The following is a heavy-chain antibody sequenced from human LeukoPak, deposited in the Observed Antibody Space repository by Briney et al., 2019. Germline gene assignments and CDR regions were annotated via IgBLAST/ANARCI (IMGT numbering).Heavy chain of an antibody. D-gene: IGHD2-8*02. Sequence: GGSLRLSCAASGFTFSSYTMHWVRRAPGKGLKWVAVISYDGSNQYYADSVKGRFTISRDNSRSTPFLQMNSLRAEDTAVYYCVRSRGGTGFFWVDYWGQGTLVTVSS. CDR3: VRSRGGTGFFWVDY. V-gene: IGHV3-30-3*01. J-gene: IGHJ4*02. CDR1: GFTFSSYT. CDR2: ISYDGSNQ.